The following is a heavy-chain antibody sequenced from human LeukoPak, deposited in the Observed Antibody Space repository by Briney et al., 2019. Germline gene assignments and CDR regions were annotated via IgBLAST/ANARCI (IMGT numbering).Heavy chain of an antibody. D-gene: IGHD3-16*01. V-gene: IGHV7-4-1*02. J-gene: IGHJ4*02. CDR3: ARHDNDDDFDY. Sequence: ASVKVSCKASGYTFTRYAINWLRQAPGQGLEWMGWINMYTANPAYAQGFTERFVFSMDTSVTTAYLQISNLKTEDTAVYYCARHDNDDDFDYWGQGTLVTVSS. CDR2: INMYTANP. CDR1: GYTFTRYA.